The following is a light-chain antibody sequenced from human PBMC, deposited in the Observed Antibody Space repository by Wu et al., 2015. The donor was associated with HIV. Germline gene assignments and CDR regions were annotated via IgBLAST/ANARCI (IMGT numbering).Light chain of an antibody. Sequence: DIQMTQSPSTLSASVGERVTITCRASESLSSRLAWYQQKPGKAPQLLIYAASSLQSGVPSRFSGSGSGTDFTLTISSLQPEDFATYYCQQSYSTLWTFGQGTKVEIK. CDR2: AAS. V-gene: IGKV1-39*01. CDR3: QQSYSTLWT. CDR1: ESLSSR. J-gene: IGKJ1*01.